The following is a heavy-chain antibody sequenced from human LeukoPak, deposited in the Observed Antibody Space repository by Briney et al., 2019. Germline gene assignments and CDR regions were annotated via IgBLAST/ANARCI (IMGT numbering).Heavy chain of an antibody. CDR1: GFTFSGYG. J-gene: IGHJ4*02. CDR2: ISSSSSYI. D-gene: IGHD1-26*01. V-gene: IGHV3-21*01. CDR3: ARTSGGFDY. Sequence: PGGSLRPSCAASGFTFSGYGMNWVRQAPGKGLEWVSSISSSSSYIYYADSVKGRFTISRDNAKNSLYLQMDSLRAEDTAVYYCARTSGGFDYWGQGALVTVSS.